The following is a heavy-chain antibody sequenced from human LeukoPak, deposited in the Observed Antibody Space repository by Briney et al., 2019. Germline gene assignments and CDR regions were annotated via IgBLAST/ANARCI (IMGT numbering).Heavy chain of an antibody. CDR1: GGSISSYY. CDR3: ARQRYSSSWYGDAFDI. V-gene: IGHV4-59*08. Sequence: PSETLSLTCTVSGGSISSYYWSWIRQPPGKGLEWIGYIYYSGSTNYNPSLKSRVTISVDTSKNQSSLKLSSVTAADTAVYYCARQRYSSSWYGDAFDIWGQGTMVTVSS. CDR2: IYYSGST. D-gene: IGHD6-13*01. J-gene: IGHJ3*02.